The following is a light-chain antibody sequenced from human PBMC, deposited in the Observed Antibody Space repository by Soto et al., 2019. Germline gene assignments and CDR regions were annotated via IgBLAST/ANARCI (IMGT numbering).Light chain of an antibody. J-gene: IGKJ4*01. V-gene: IGKV1-12*01. CDR2: AAS. CDR1: QGISSR. CDR3: QQANSFPLT. Sequence: DIQMTQSPSSVSASVGDRVTITCRASQGISSRLAWYQQKPGKAPNLLIYAASNLQSGVPSRFSGSGSETDFTLTIGSLQPVDFATYYCQQANSFPLTFGGGTKVEIK.